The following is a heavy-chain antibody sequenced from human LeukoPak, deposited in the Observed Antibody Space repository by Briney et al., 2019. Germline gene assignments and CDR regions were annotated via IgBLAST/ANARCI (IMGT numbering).Heavy chain of an antibody. D-gene: IGHD3-10*01. CDR1: GYSISSGYY. Sequence: SETLSLTCTVSGYSISSGYYWGWIRQPPGKGLEWIGSIYHSGSTYYNPSLKSRVTISVDTSKNQFSLKLSSVTAADTAVYYCAREYYYGSGSYSNYFDYWGQGTLVTVSS. CDR2: IYHSGST. CDR3: AREYYYGSGSYSNYFDY. V-gene: IGHV4-38-2*02. J-gene: IGHJ4*02.